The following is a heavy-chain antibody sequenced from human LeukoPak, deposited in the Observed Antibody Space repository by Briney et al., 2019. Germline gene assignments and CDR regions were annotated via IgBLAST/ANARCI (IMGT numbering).Heavy chain of an antibody. CDR3: ARVGTWELQRVFDF. J-gene: IGHJ4*02. V-gene: IGHV3-7*01. Sequence: GGSLRLSCATFGFAFSDYWMTWVRQVPGEGLEWVANINREGNEKYYVDSVKGRFTISRDNAKNSVDLQMDSLRVEDTAVYYCARVGTWELQRVFDFWGQGTLVTVSS. CDR2: INREGNEK. D-gene: IGHD1-26*01. CDR1: GFAFSDYW.